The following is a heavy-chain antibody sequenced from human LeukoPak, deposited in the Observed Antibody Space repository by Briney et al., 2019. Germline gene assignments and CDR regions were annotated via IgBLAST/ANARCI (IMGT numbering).Heavy chain of an antibody. J-gene: IGHJ4*02. V-gene: IGHV3-48*01. D-gene: IGHD3-3*01. CDR3: ARMSGSRLPGN. CDR1: RFSFSNHS. CDR2: ISNSGSAK. Sequence: GGSLKLSCAASRFSFSNHSMNWVHQAPGKGLEWVSYISNSGSAKYYAASVKGRFTISRDNGKNSLYLQMNSLRAEDTAVYYCARMSGSRLPGNWGQGTLVTVSS.